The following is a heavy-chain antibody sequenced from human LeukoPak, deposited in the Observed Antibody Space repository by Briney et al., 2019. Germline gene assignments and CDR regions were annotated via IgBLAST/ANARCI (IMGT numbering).Heavy chain of an antibody. D-gene: IGHD2-2*01. Sequence: SETLSLTCTVSGGSVSSGSYYWSWIRQPPGKGLEWIGYIYYSGSTNYNPSLKSRVTISVDTSKNQFSLKFSSVTAADTALYWCARHNAPRRVGFDFWGQGILVTVSS. CDR3: ARHNAPRRVGFDF. J-gene: IGHJ4*02. CDR2: IYYSGST. V-gene: IGHV4-61*01. CDR1: GGSVSSGSYY.